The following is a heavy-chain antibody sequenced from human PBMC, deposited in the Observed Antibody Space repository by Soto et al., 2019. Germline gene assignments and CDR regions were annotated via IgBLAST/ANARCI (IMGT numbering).Heavy chain of an antibody. Sequence: GASVKFSCKASGYTFTNYGISWVRQAPGQGLEWMGWISVYDGNRNYAQKLQFRVTMTTDTSRSTAYIELSSLTSDDAAVYYCARTSGPGNWFDPWGQGTLVTVSS. J-gene: IGHJ5*02. D-gene: IGHD3-10*01. V-gene: IGHV1-18*01. CDR1: GYTFTNYG. CDR2: ISVYDGNR. CDR3: ARTSGPGNWFDP.